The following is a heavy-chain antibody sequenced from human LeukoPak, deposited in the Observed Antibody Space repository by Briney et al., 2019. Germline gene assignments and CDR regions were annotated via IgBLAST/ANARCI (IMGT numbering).Heavy chain of an antibody. CDR2: IKQDGSEK. V-gene: IGHV3-7*01. CDR1: GLTFSSYW. J-gene: IGHJ4*02. D-gene: IGHD3-16*01. CDR3: ARSWGMYGHFDY. Sequence: GGSLRLSCAASGLTFSSYWMSWVRQAPGKGLEWVANIKQDGSEKYYVDSVKGRFTIPRDNAKNSLYLQMNSLRAEDTAVYYCARSWGMYGHFDYWGQGTLVTVSS.